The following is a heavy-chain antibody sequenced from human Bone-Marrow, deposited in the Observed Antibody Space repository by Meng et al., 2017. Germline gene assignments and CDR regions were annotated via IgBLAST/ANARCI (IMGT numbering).Heavy chain of an antibody. Sequence: GESLKISCAASGFTFSTYWMNWVRQAPGKGLEWVANIKPDGSAQYYVDSVKGRFTISRDNAKNSVYLQMNSLRAEDTAVYYCAGDYYGSGSYGRFDPWGQGTLVTVSS. CDR2: IKPDGSAQ. CDR3: AGDYYGSGSYGRFDP. V-gene: IGHV3-7*01. CDR1: GFTFSTYW. D-gene: IGHD3-10*01. J-gene: IGHJ5*02.